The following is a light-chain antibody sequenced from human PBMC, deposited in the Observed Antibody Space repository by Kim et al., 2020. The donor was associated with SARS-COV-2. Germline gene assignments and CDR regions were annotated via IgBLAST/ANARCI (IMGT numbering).Light chain of an antibody. V-gene: IGKV3-20*01. CDR2: GAS. J-gene: IGKJ2*01. Sequence: TRSLSPGERATLSCRTSQSVSSSYLAWYHQKPGQAPRLLIYGASSRATGIPDRFSGSGSGTNFTLTISRLEPEDFAVYFCQQYGSSFGQGTKLEI. CDR1: QSVSSSY. CDR3: QQYGSS.